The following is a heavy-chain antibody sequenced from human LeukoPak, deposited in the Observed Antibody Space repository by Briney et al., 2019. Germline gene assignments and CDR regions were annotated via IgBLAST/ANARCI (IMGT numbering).Heavy chain of an antibody. CDR2: INHSGST. CDR3: ARGKVGAGDY. V-gene: IGHV4-34*01. J-gene: IGHJ4*02. D-gene: IGHD1-26*01. Sequence: PSETLSLTCAVYGGSFSGYYWSWIRQPPGKGLEWIGEINHSGSTNYNPSLKSRVTISVDTSKNQFSLKLSSVTAADTAVYYCARGKVGAGDYWGQGTLVTVSS. CDR1: GGSFSGYY.